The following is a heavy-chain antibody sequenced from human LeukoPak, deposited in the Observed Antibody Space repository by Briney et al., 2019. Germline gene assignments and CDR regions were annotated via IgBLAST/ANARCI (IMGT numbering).Heavy chain of an antibody. CDR2: ISGSGGST. CDR3: AKDDCSSTSCYAYYFDY. V-gene: IGHV3-23*01. Sequence: GGSLRLSCAASGFTFSSYAMSWVRQAPGKGLEWVSAISGSGGSTYYADSVKGRFTISRDNSKNTLYLQMNSLRAEDTAVYYCAKDDCSSTSCYAYYFDYWGQGTLVTVSS. D-gene: IGHD2-2*01. J-gene: IGHJ4*02. CDR1: GFTFSSYA.